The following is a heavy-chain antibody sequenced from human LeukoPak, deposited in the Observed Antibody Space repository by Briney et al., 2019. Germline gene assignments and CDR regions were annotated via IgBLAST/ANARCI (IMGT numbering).Heavy chain of an antibody. Sequence: GGSLRLSCAASGFTFSHYTMNWIRQAPGKGLEWVASISGGSTYIFYSPSVGGRVYPGSRGGRRFTVSRDDAKNTLFLQMNSLSAEDAAVYYCARGSSRWLRLQTPEFASWGQGALVTVSS. D-gene: IGHD5-12*01. CDR1: GFTFSHYT. J-gene: IGHJ4*02. V-gene: IGHV3-21*06. CDR3: ARGSSRWLRLQTPEFAS. CDR2: ISGGSTYI.